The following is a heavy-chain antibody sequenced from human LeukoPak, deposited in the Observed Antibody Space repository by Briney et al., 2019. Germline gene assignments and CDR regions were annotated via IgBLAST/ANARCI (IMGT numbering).Heavy chain of an antibody. V-gene: IGHV1-2*02. CDR2: INPNSGGT. Sequence: ASAKVSCKASGYTFTGYYMYWVRQAPGQGLEWMGWINPNSGGTNYAQKFQGRVTMTRDTSISTAYMELSRLRSDDTAVYYCARDSRFGEYHFDYWGQGTLVTVSS. J-gene: IGHJ4*02. CDR1: GYTFTGYY. CDR3: ARDSRFGEYHFDY. D-gene: IGHD3-10*01.